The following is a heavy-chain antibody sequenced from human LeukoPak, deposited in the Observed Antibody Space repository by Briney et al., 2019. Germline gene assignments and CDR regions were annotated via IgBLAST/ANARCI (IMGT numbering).Heavy chain of an antibody. CDR2: IYSGGST. D-gene: IGHD4-17*01. Sequence: GGSLRLSCAASGFTVSSNYMSWVRQAPGKGLEWVSVIYSGGSTYYADSVKGRSTISRDNSKNTLYLQMNSLRAEDTAVYYCAREGGYGDYVYAFDIWGQGTMVTVSS. J-gene: IGHJ3*02. CDR1: GFTVSSNY. V-gene: IGHV3-53*01. CDR3: AREGGYGDYVYAFDI.